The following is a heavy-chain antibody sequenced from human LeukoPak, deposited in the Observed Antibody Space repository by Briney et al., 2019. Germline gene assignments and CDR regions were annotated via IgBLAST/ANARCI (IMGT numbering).Heavy chain of an antibody. J-gene: IGHJ4*02. CDR1: GFTFSSYA. V-gene: IGHV3-30-3*01. CDR2: ISYDGSNK. D-gene: IGHD2-2*01. Sequence: GGSLRLSCAASGFTFSSYAMHWVRQAPGKGLEWVAVISYDGSNKYYADSVKGRFTISRDNSKNTLYLQMNSLRAEDTAVYYCARGGDIVVVKDDYFDYWGQGTLVTVSS. CDR3: ARGGDIVVVKDDYFDY.